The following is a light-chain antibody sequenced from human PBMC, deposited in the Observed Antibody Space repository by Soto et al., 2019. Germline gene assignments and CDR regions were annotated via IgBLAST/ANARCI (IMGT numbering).Light chain of an antibody. Sequence: DIQITQSPSSLSSSVLERFTITCRTSQNINNYLNWYQQKPGKAPKLLIYGASSLQTGVPSRFSGSGSGTDFTLTISSLQPEDFATYYCQQSSSPLWGTCGQGTKVDIK. V-gene: IGKV1-39*01. CDR2: GAS. CDR3: QQSSSPLWGT. J-gene: IGKJ1*01. CDR1: QNINNY.